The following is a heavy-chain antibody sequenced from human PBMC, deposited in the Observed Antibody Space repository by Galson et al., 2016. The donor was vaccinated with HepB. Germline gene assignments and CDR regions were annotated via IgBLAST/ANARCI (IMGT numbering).Heavy chain of an antibody. J-gene: IGHJ4*02. D-gene: IGHD3-16*01. CDR3: STWGFTLGIDH. V-gene: IGHV3-30-3*02. CDR2: ISDYGTNI. Sequence: SLRLSCAMSGLTFSKYAMQWVRQAPGKGLEWVAVISDYGTNINYADSVNGRFTISRDNSDETLFLQMHSLKTEDTATYYCSTWGFTLGIDHWGRGIQVTVSS. CDR1: GLTFSKYA.